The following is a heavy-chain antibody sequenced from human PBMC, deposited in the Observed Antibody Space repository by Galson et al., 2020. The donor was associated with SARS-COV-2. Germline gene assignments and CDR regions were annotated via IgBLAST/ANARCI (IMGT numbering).Heavy chain of an antibody. V-gene: IGHV1-69*04. CDR3: ARRLSPTAYYYGMDV. J-gene: IGHJ6*02. CDR2: IIPILGIA. Sequence: SVKVSCKASGGTFSSYAISWVRQAPGQGLEWMGRIIPILGIANYAQKFQGRVTITADKSTSTAYMELSSLRSEDTAVYYCARRLSPTAYYYGMDVWGQGTTVTVSS. CDR1: GGTFSSYA. D-gene: IGHD3-16*02.